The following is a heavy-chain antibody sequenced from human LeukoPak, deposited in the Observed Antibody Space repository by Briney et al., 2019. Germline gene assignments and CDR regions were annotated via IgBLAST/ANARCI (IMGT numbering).Heavy chain of an antibody. D-gene: IGHD6-6*01. Sequence: ASVKVSCKASGGTFSSYAISWVRQAPGQGLEWMGWINPNSGGTNYAQKFQGWVTMTRDTSISTAYMELSRLRSDDTAVYYCASQIAARPDAFDIWGQGTMVTVSS. J-gene: IGHJ3*02. CDR3: ASQIAARPDAFDI. CDR2: INPNSGGT. CDR1: GGTFSSYA. V-gene: IGHV1-2*04.